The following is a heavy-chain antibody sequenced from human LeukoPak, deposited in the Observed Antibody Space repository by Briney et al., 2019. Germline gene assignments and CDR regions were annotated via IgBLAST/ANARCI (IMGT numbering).Heavy chain of an antibody. Sequence: SAPLSLTCPVSGGSISSYYWSWIRQPPGKGLEWIGYMYRTGSTNYNPSLKSRVTITPDTSKNQFSLRLTSVTAADTAVYYCAREGTYGWYNWFDPWGQGTLVTVSS. J-gene: IGHJ5*02. D-gene: IGHD6-19*01. CDR1: GGSISSYY. CDR3: AREGTYGWYNWFDP. V-gene: IGHV4-59*01. CDR2: MYRTGST.